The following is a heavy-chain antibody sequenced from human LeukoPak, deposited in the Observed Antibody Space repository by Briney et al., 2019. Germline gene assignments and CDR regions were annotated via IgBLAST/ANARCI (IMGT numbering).Heavy chain of an antibody. J-gene: IGHJ4*02. D-gene: IGHD3-22*01. CDR2: IYYGGST. CDR1: GGSISSGGYY. Sequence: SETLSLTCTVSGGSISSGGYYWTWIRQHPGQGLEWIGYIYYGGSTYYNPSLKSRVTISVDTSKNQFSLKLSSVTAADTAVYYCARDRYHDSGGYYLDFWGQGTLVTVSS. CDR3: ARDRYHDSGGYYLDF. V-gene: IGHV4-31*03.